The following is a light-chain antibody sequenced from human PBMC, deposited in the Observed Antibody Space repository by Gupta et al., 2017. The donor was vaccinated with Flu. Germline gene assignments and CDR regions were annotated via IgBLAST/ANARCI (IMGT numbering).Light chain of an antibody. J-gene: IGKJ3*01. Sequence: EIVLTQSPGTLSLSPGERATLSCRASQSVSSSYLAWYQQKPGQAPRLIIYGASSRANGITDRFSGSGDGKDFTLTSSRRENEDFAVYYWQQDSSSHTFGHGTKVDIK. V-gene: IGKV3-20*01. CDR2: GAS. CDR1: QSVSSSY. CDR3: QQDSSSHT.